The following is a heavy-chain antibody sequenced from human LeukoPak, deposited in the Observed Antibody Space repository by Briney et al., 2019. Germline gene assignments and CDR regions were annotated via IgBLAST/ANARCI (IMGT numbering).Heavy chain of an antibody. Sequence: GGSLRLSCAASGSTFSNAWMSWVRQAPGKGLEWVGRIKSKTDGGTTDYAAPVKGRFTISRDDSKNTLYLQMNSLKTEDTAVYYCTTDLVDTAMVSFDYWGQGTLVTVSS. CDR2: IKSKTDGGTT. D-gene: IGHD5-18*01. J-gene: IGHJ4*02. V-gene: IGHV3-15*01. CDR1: GSTFSNAW. CDR3: TTDLVDTAMVSFDY.